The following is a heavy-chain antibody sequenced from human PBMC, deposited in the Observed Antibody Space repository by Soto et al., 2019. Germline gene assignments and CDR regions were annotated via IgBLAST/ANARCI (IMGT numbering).Heavy chain of an antibody. CDR3: ARDDQFSAAGTLYYYGMDV. CDR1: GFTFSSYW. Sequence: EVQLVESGGGLVQPGGSLRLSCAASGFTFSSYWMSWVRQAPGKGLEWVANIKQDGSEKYYVDSVKGRFTISRDNAKNSLYLQWNSLGAEDTDVYYCARDDQFSAAGTLYYYGMDVWGQGTTVTVSS. CDR2: IKQDGSEK. V-gene: IGHV3-7*01. J-gene: IGHJ6*02. D-gene: IGHD6-13*01.